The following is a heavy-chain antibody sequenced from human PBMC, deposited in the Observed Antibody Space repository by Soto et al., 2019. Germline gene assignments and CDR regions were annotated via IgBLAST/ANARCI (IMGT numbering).Heavy chain of an antibody. D-gene: IGHD4-17*01. J-gene: IGHJ4*02. Sequence: PSETLSLTWAVAGGSISSGGYAWSWIRQQPGKGLEWIGYIYHSGSTYYNPSLKSRVTISVDRSKNQFSLKLSSVTAADTAVYYCARAPDYGDYDYWGQGTLVTVSS. CDR3: ARAPDYGDYDY. V-gene: IGHV4-30-2*01. CDR2: IYHSGST. CDR1: GGSISSGGYA.